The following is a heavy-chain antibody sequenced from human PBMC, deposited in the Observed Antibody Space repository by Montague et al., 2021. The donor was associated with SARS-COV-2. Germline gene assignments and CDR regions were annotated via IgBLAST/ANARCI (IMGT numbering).Heavy chain of an antibody. CDR1: GFDFIRNW. D-gene: IGHD5-12*01. V-gene: IGHV3-74*01. J-gene: IGHJ1*01. Sequence: SLRLSCAASGFDFIRNWMHWVRQAPGEGLVWVSRLNEDGRITNYADSVRGRFTLSRDNAQNILYLQMNSLSVDDTAVYYCVRDLAGVRGYWGPGTLVTVSS. CDR2: LNEDGRIT. CDR3: VRDLAGVRGY.